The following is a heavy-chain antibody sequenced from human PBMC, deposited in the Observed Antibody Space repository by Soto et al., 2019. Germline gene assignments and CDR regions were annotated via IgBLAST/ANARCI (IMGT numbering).Heavy chain of an antibody. CDR1: GGSVSNNSYY. D-gene: IGHD3-10*01. Sequence: QLQLLESGPGLVKPSETLSLTCTVSGGSVSNNSYYWGWIRQPPGKRLEWIGSVYYSGSAYYNPSLKSRLTISVDTSMNHFSLKLSSVTAADKAIYYCARRPLVRGIIPYYFDYWGQGTLVTVSS. V-gene: IGHV4-39*02. CDR2: VYYSGSA. CDR3: ARRPLVRGIIPYYFDY. J-gene: IGHJ4*02.